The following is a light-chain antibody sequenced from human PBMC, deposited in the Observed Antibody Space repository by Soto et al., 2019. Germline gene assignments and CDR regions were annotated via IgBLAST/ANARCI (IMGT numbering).Light chain of an antibody. J-gene: IGKJ4*01. CDR3: QRYDNWPLT. CDR2: HTS. Sequence: EIVMTQSPATLSVSPGERATLSCRASQSISGNLAWYQQKPGLSHRLLIYHTSTRATGVPARFSGSGSGTEFSLTINSLQSEDSAVYYCQRYDNWPLTFGGGTKVEIK. V-gene: IGKV3-15*01. CDR1: QSISGN.